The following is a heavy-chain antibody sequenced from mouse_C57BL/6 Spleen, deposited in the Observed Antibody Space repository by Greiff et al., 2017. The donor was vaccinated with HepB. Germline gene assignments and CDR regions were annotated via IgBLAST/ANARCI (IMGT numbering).Heavy chain of an antibody. CDR1: GYTFTSYW. J-gene: IGHJ2*01. CDR3: AIYYDYDGNFDY. Sequence: QVQLQQSGAELVRPGSSVKLSCKASGYTFTSYWMHWVKQRPIQGLEWIGNIDPSDSETHYNQKFKDKATLTVDKSSSTAYMQLSSLTSEDSAVYYCAIYYDYDGNFDYWGQGTTLTVSS. CDR2: IDPSDSET. V-gene: IGHV1-52*01. D-gene: IGHD2-4*01.